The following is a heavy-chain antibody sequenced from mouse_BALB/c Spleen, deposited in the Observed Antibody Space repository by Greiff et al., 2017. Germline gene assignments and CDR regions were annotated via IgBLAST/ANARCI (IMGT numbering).Heavy chain of an antibody. D-gene: IGHD2-1*01. CDR2: ISSGSSTI. CDR1: GFTFSSFG. V-gene: IGHV5-17*02. J-gene: IGHJ4*01. Sequence: EVMLVESGGGLVQPGGSRKLSCAASGFTFSSFGMHWVRQAPEKGLEWVAYISSGSSTIYYADTVKGRFTISRDNPKNTLFLQMTSLRSEDTAMYYCARSNGNYVDAMDYWGQGTSVTVSS. CDR3: ARSNGNYVDAMDY.